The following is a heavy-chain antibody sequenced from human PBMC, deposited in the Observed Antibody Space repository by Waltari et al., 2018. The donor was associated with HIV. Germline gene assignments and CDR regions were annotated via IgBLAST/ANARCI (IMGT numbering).Heavy chain of an antibody. D-gene: IGHD2-8*01. CDR1: GFTFSDFW. CDR2: IKGDGSVR. V-gene: IGHV3-7*01. CDR3: TAGHFSV. Sequence: QVAESGGALVQPGGSLSLTCVASGFTFSDFWMNWVRPAPGKGREWLGNIKGDGSVRNYVSSVEGRFSIFRYNAKRSVYPEKHGLTVDETVTNSCTAGHFSVWGRGSLVTVSS. J-gene: IGHJ2*01.